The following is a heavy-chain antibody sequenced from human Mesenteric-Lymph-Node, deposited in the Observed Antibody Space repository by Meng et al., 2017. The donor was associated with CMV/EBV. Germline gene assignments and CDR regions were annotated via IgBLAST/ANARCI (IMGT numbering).Heavy chain of an antibody. CDR2: INQNGGEK. J-gene: IGHJ6*02. Sequence: GGSLRLSCAASGFTLSTYWMTWVRQAPGKGLEWVANINQNGGEKYYVDSVKGRFTISRDNAKNSLYLQMNSLRAEDRAVYYCARDSRFHLSYVNYYGMDVWGQGTTVTVSS. D-gene: IGHD3-10*01. CDR1: GFTLSTYW. V-gene: IGHV3-7*01. CDR3: ARDSRFHLSYVNYYGMDV.